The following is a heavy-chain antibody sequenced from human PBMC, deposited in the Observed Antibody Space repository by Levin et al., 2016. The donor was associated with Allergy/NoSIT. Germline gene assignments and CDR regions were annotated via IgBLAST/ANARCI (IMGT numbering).Heavy chain of an antibody. V-gene: IGHV3-21*01. Sequence: GESLKISCAASGFTFSSYSMNWVRQAPGKGLEWVSSISSSSSYIYYADSVKGRFTISRDNAKNSLYLQMNSLRAEDTAVYYCARAGIAAAGTHPSDYYYGMDVWGQGTTVTVSS. J-gene: IGHJ6*02. CDR3: ARAGIAAAGTHPSDYYYGMDV. CDR1: GFTFSSYS. CDR2: ISSSSSYI. D-gene: IGHD6-13*01.